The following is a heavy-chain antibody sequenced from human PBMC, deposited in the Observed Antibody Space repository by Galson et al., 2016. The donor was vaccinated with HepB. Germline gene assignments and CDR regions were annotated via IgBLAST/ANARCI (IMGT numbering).Heavy chain of an antibody. D-gene: IGHD4-17*01. J-gene: IGHJ3*01. CDR2: VNPNDGST. V-gene: IGHV1-46*01. CDR3: ARHRPNNGDHGDY. CDR1: GYIFTSYH. Sequence: SVKVSCKASGYIFTSYHIDWVRQAPGQGLEWMGIVNPNDGSTNYAQRFQGRVIITRDTPTNPLYLELTILTSEDTAVYYCARHRPNNGDHGDYWGPVTMVTVSS.